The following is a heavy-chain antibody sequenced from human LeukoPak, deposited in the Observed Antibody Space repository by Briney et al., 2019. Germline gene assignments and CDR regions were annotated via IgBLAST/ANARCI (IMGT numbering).Heavy chain of an antibody. V-gene: IGHV3-21*01. CDR1: GFTFSSYS. Sequence: GGSLRFSCAASGFTFSSYSMNWVRQAPGKGLEWVSSISSSSSYIYYADSVKGRFTISRDNAKNSLYLQMNSLRAEDTAVYYCARVRMIGDAFDIWGQGTMVTVSS. CDR2: ISSSSSYI. D-gene: IGHD3-16*01. CDR3: ARVRMIGDAFDI. J-gene: IGHJ3*02.